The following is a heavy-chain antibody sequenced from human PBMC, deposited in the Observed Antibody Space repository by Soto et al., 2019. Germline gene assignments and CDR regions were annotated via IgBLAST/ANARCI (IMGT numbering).Heavy chain of an antibody. Sequence: GASVKVSCKASGGTFSSYAISWVRQAPGQRLEWMGWINAGNGNTKYSQKFQGRVTITRDTSASTAYMELSSLRSEDTAVYYCARDLGATKPYYYYYGMDVWGQGTTVTVSS. V-gene: IGHV1-3*01. D-gene: IGHD1-26*01. CDR2: INAGNGNT. CDR1: GGTFSSYA. CDR3: ARDLGATKPYYYYYGMDV. J-gene: IGHJ6*02.